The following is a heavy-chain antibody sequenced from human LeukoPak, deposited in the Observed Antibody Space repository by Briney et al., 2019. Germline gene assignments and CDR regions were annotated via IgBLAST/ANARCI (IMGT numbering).Heavy chain of an antibody. CDR1: GFTFDDYG. J-gene: IGHJ4*02. V-gene: IGHV3-20*04. CDR2: INWNGGST. D-gene: IGHD6-19*01. Sequence: PGGSLRLSCAASGFTFDDYGMSWVRHAPGKGLEWVSGINWNGGSTGYADSVKGRFTISRDNAKNSLYLQMNSLRAEDTALYYCARPPRGTVAGRFDYWGQGTLVTVSS. CDR3: ARPPRGTVAGRFDY.